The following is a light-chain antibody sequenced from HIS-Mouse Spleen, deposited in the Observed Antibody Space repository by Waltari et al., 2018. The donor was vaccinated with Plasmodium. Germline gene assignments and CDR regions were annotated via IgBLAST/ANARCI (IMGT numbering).Light chain of an antibody. V-gene: IGKV1D-8*02. CDR1: QGIRIY. J-gene: IGKJ2*01. CDR3: QQYDSFPRT. Sequence: AIWMTQSPSLLSASTGDRVTISCRMSQGIRIYLDWYQQKPGKAPELLIYAASTLQSGVPSRLSGSGSGTDFTLTISCLQSEDFATYYCQQYDSFPRTFGQGTKLEIK. CDR2: AAS.